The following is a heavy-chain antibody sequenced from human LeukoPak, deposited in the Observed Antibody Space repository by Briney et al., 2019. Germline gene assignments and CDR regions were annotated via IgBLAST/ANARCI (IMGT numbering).Heavy chain of an antibody. CDR1: GSTLSDYW. D-gene: IGHD3-9*01. Sequence: GGSLRLSCAASGSTLSDYWMHWVRQGPGKGLEWVSRIESDGSSTSYADSVKGRFTISRDNAKNTLYLQMNSLRAEDTAVYYCARSYYDILTGYWVDDTFDIWGQGTMVTVSS. CDR2: IESDGSST. CDR3: ARSYYDILTGYWVDDTFDI. V-gene: IGHV3-74*01. J-gene: IGHJ3*02.